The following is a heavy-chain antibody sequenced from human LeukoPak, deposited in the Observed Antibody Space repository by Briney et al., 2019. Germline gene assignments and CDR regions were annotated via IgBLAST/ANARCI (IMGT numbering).Heavy chain of an antibody. CDR2: IKSKTDGGTT. J-gene: IGHJ4*02. V-gene: IGHV3-15*01. CDR3: TTGVSASDGG. CDR1: GFTVSSNY. D-gene: IGHD2-8*02. Sequence: GGSLRLSCAASGFTVSSNYMSWVRQAPGEGQEWVCRIKSKTDGGTTDYAAPVKGRFTVSRDDSKNTLNLQMNSMKTEDSAVYYCTTGVSASDGGWGQGTLVTVSS.